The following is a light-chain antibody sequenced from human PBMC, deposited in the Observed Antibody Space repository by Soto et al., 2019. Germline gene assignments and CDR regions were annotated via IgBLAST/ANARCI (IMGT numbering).Light chain of an antibody. J-gene: IGKJ5*01. CDR2: DAY. V-gene: IGKV3-11*01. Sequence: EIVLTQSPATLSLSPGERATLSCRASQSVSSYLAWYQQKPGQAPRLLIYDAYNRATGIPARFSGSGSETDFTLAISSLEPEDFAVYYCQQRSNWPPGLGQGTRLEIK. CDR1: QSVSSY. CDR3: QQRSNWPPG.